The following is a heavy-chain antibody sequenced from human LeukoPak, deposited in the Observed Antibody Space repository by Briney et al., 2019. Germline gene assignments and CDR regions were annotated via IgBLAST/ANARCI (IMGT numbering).Heavy chain of an antibody. CDR3: ARDLVYCSGGRCFVYGMDV. D-gene: IGHD2-15*01. CDR1: GGSISTYY. Sequence: SETLSLTYTVSGGSISTYYWSWIRQPPGKGLEWIGYISDSGSTSYKPSLKSRVTISVDTSNNQFSLNLSSVTAADTALYYCARDLVYCSGGRCFVYGMDVWGQGTTVTVSS. V-gene: IGHV4-59*01. J-gene: IGHJ6*02. CDR2: ISDSGST.